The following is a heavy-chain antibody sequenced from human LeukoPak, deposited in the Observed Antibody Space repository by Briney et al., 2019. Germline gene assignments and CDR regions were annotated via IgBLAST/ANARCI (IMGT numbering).Heavy chain of an antibody. J-gene: IGHJ4*02. D-gene: IGHD3-10*01. CDR2: VSGTGSTK. Sequence: GGSLRLSCAASGFTFSSYSMNWVRQAPGRGLEWVSYVSGTGSTKNYADSVKGRFTNSRDNAKNSLYLQMNSLRDEDTAVYYCARDYGSGSYWFDYWGQGTLVTVSS. CDR3: ARDYGSGSYWFDY. CDR1: GFTFSSYS. V-gene: IGHV3-48*02.